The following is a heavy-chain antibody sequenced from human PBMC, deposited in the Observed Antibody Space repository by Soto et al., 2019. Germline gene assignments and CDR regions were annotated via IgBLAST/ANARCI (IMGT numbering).Heavy chain of an antibody. CDR2: IDNDGSDT. J-gene: IGHJ4*02. V-gene: IGHV3-74*01. CDR3: VRDWFGESQ. CDR1: GFTFNKYW. Sequence: PGGSLRLSCAASGFTFNKYWMIWVRQVPGRGLVWVSRIDNDGSDTIYADSVKGRFTVSRDNAKNTLYLQMNSLRAEDTAVYYYVRDWFGESQWGEGIPVTVSS. D-gene: IGHD3-10*01.